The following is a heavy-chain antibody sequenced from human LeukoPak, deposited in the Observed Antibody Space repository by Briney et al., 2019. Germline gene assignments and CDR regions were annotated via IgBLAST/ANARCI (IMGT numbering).Heavy chain of an antibody. Sequence: SETLSLTCTVSGGSISSFYWSWIRQPPGKGLEWIGYIYYSGTTNYNPSLKSRVTISVDTSENQFSLKLSSVTAADTAVYYCARGVYIAAAQYGYWGQGTLVTVSS. CDR1: GGSISSFY. CDR2: IYYSGTT. J-gene: IGHJ4*02. V-gene: IGHV4-59*01. D-gene: IGHD6-13*01. CDR3: ARGVYIAAAQYGY.